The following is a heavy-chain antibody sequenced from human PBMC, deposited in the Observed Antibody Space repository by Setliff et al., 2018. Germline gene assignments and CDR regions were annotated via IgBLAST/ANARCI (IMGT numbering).Heavy chain of an antibody. CDR3: ARASVVHAIAVGY. CDR2: IYYSGMA. V-gene: IGHV4-39*01. J-gene: IGHJ4*02. CDR1: GGSVSDSTYY. D-gene: IGHD2-15*01. Sequence: PSETLSLTCTVSGGSVSDSTYYWGWVRQPPGKGLEWIGSIYYSGMAYYNPSLKSRVTMSVDTSKNQFSLNLTSVTAADTAVYYCARASVVHAIAVGYWGQGTLVTVSS.